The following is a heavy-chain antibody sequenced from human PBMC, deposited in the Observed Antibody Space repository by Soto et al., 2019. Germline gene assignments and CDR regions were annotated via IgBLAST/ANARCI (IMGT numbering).Heavy chain of an antibody. Sequence: GGSLRLSCAASGFTFSSYAMHWVRQAPGKGLEWVAVISYDGSNKYYADSVKGRFTISRDNSKNTLYLQMNSLRAEDTAVYYCARDLITMVRGYSMDVWGQGATVTVSS. CDR3: ARDLITMVRGYSMDV. J-gene: IGHJ6*02. D-gene: IGHD3-10*01. CDR1: GFTFSSYA. V-gene: IGHV3-30-3*01. CDR2: ISYDGSNK.